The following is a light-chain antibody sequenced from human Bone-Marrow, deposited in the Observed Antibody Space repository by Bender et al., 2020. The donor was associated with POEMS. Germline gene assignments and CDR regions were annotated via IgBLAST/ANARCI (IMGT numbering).Light chain of an antibody. CDR1: SSDIVNNY. V-gene: IGLV1-51*02. CDR3: SSYTSATILDVV. J-gene: IGLJ2*01. CDR2: ENN. Sequence: QSVLTQPPSVSAAPGQKVTISCSASSSDIVNNYVSWYQQLPGTAPKLLIYENNKRPSGIPDRFSGSKSGTSASLTISGLQAEDEADYYCSSYTSATILDVVFGGGTKLTVL.